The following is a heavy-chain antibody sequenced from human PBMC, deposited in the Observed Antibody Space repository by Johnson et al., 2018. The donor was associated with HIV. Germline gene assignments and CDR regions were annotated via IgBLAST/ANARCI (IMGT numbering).Heavy chain of an antibody. J-gene: IGHJ3*02. CDR2: IYGGGDT. Sequence: VQLVESGGAVVQPGGSLRLSCAASGFTFDDYAMHWVRQAPGNGLEWVSVIYGGGDTYYADSVKGRFTISRNKSKNKLSLQMNSLRAEDTAVYYCARVGWELGGAFDIWGQGTMVTVSS. CDR3: ARVGWELGGAFDI. CDR1: GFTFDDYA. D-gene: IGHD1-7*01. V-gene: IGHV3-66*01.